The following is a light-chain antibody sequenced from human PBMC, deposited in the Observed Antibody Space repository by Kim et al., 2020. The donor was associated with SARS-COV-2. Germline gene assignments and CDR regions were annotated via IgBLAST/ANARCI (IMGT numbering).Light chain of an antibody. CDR2: DAS. Sequence: SPGERAPLSCGASQGVASNYLAWYQHKPGLAPRLLIYDASNRATGIPDRFSGSGSGTDFTLTINNLDPEDFAVYYCQQYGSSPRTFGQGTKVDIK. V-gene: IGKV3D-20*01. J-gene: IGKJ1*01. CDR3: QQYGSSPRT. CDR1: QGVASNY.